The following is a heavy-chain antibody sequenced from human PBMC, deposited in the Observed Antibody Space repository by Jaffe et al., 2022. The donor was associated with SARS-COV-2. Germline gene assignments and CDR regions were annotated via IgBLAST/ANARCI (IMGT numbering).Heavy chain of an antibody. CDR3: ARGREGWEPYYNWFDP. D-gene: IGHD1-26*01. J-gene: IGHJ5*02. CDR1: GFTFSSYW. CDR2: IKQDGSEK. V-gene: IGHV3-7*01. Sequence: EVQLVESGGGLVQPGGSLRLSCAASGFTFSSYWMSWVRQAPGKGLEWVANIKQDGSEKYYVDSVKGRFTISRDNAKNSLYLQMNSLRAEDTAVYYCARGREGWEPYYNWFDPWGQGTLVTVSS.